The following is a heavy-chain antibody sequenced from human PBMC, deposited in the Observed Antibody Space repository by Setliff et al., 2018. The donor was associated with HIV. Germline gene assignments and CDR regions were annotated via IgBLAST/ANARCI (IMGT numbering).Heavy chain of an antibody. CDR2: VTPDGGDK. CDR1: GITFSSYW. V-gene: IGHV3-7*01. J-gene: IGHJ4*02. Sequence: GGSLRLSCVASGITFSSYWMSWVRQAPGKGLEWVASVTPDGGDKYYANSMRGRFTISRDNGKNAVYLQMNSLTAEDTALYYCVRDLARVIAHWGQGTLVTVSS. D-gene: IGHD2-21*01. CDR3: VRDLARVIAH.